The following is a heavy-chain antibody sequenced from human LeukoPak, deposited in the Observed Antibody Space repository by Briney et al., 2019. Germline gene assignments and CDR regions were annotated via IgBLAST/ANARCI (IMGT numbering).Heavy chain of an antibody. CDR3: ARDQSPYCSSTSCDSGFDY. J-gene: IGHJ4*02. Sequence: SETLSLTCTVSGGSINSYYWNWIRQSPGKGLEWIGYIYYSGSTNYNPSLKSRVTISVDTSKNQFSLKLSSVTAADTAVYYCARDQSPYCSSTSCDSGFDYWGQGTLVTVSS. CDR1: GGSINSYY. V-gene: IGHV4-59*01. CDR2: IYYSGST. D-gene: IGHD2-2*01.